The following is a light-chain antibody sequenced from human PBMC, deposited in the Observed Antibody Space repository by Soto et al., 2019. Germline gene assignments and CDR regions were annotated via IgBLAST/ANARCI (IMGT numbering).Light chain of an antibody. CDR2: DDS. Sequence: SYELTQPPSVSVAPGQTARITCGGANIGIKSVHWYQQKPGLAPVLVVCDDSDRPSGIPERFSGSNSGNTATLTISRVEVGDGADYYCQVWDGSSHHQVFGGGTKVTVL. CDR3: QVWDGSSHHQV. V-gene: IGLV3-21*02. J-gene: IGLJ3*02. CDR1: NIGIKS.